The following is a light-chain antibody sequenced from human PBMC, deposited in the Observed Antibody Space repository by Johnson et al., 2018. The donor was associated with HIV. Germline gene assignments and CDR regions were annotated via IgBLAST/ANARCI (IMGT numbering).Light chain of an antibody. V-gene: IGLV1-51*02. CDR2: ENN. CDR3: GTWDSSLSAYV. J-gene: IGLJ1*01. Sequence: QSALTQPPSVSAAPGQKVTIYCSGSRSNTGRNYASWYQQLPGTAPKLLIYENNKRPSGIPDRFSGSKSGTSATLGITGLQTGDEADYYCGTWDSSLSAYVFGTGTKVTV. CDR1: RSNTGRNY.